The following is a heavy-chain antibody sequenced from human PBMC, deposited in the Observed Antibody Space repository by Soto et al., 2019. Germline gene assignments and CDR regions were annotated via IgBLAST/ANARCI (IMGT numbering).Heavy chain of an antibody. V-gene: IGHV3-30-3*01. CDR3: ARDGRRGGSHCDN. Sequence: QVQLVESGGGVVQPGRSLRLSCAASGFTFNKYALHWVRQAPGKGLEWVAVISYDGSDKFYADSVKGRFTISRDNSNNTLYLQMNSLRTDDTAVYYCARDGRRGGSHCDNWGQGTLVTVSS. D-gene: IGHD2-15*01. J-gene: IGHJ4*02. CDR1: GFTFNKYA. CDR2: ISYDGSDK.